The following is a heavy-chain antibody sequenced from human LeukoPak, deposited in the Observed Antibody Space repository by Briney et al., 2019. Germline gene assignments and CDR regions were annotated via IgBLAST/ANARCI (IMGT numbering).Heavy chain of an antibody. Sequence: GGSLRLSCAASGFTFSSYSMNWVRQAPGKGLEWISYISSNGSPIYYADSVKGRFTISRDNAKKSSDLQMTNLTAEDTAVYFCARGSRFDYWGQGAPVTVSS. CDR1: GFTFSSYS. CDR3: ARGSRFDY. V-gene: IGHV3-48*04. J-gene: IGHJ4*02. CDR2: ISSNGSPI.